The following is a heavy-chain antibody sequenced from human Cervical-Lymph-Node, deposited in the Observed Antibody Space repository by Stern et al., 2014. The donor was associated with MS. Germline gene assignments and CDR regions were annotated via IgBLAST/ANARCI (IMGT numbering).Heavy chain of an antibody. CDR3: ASLLGRIAVASVDY. D-gene: IGHD6-19*01. V-gene: IGHV1-69*01. J-gene: IGHJ4*02. CDR1: GGTFSNYA. CDR2: IIPIFGTA. Sequence: VQLVESGAEVKKPGSSVKVSCKASGGTFSNYAISWVRQAPGQGLEWMGGIIPIFGTANYAQKCQGRFTLTADESTSTAYMELSSLRSDDTAVYYCASLLGRIAVASVDYWGQGTLVTVSS.